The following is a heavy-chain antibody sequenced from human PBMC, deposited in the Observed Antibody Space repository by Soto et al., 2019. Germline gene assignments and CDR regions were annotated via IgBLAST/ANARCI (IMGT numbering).Heavy chain of an antibody. Sequence: ASVKVSCKASGYTFTSYGISWVRQAPGQGLEWMGWISAYNGNTNYAQKLQGRVTMTTDTSTSTAYMELRSLRSDDTAVYYCANLDMITFGGIIGPNDEFDIWGQGTMVTVSS. V-gene: IGHV1-18*01. CDR1: GYTFTSYG. D-gene: IGHD3-16*01. CDR2: ISAYNGNT. CDR3: ANLDMITFGGIIGPNDEFDI. J-gene: IGHJ3*02.